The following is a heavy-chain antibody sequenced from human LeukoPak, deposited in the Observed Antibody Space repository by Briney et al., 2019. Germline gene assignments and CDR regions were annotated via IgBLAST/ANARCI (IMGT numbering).Heavy chain of an antibody. Sequence: SQTLSLTCTVSGGSISSGGYYWSWIRQHPGKGLEWIGYIYYSGSTYYNPSLKSRVTISVDTSKNQFSLKLSSVTAADTAVYYCAREAGIGTYDFDYWGQGTRVTVSS. CDR3: AREAGIGTYDFDY. CDR1: GGSISSGGYY. CDR2: IYYSGST. V-gene: IGHV4-31*03. D-gene: IGHD3-16*01. J-gene: IGHJ4*02.